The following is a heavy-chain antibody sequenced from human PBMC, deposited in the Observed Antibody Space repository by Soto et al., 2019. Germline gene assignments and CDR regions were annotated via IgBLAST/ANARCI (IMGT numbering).Heavy chain of an antibody. J-gene: IGHJ3*02. D-gene: IGHD1-1*01. V-gene: IGHV3-15*01. Sequence: EVQLVESGGGLVKPGGSLRICCGASGFSFINAWMSWVRQPPGRGLEWVGRIRRKKDGGTTDYAAPVRGRFTISRDDSKNTLYLQMNSLKTEDTSVYYCTKMNDRDAFDIWGQGTVVTVSS. CDR2: IRRKKDGGTT. CDR1: GFSFINAW. CDR3: TKMNDRDAFDI.